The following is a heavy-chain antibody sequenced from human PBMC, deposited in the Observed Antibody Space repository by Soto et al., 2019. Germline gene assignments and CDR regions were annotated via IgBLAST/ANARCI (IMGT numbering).Heavy chain of an antibody. J-gene: IGHJ5*02. Sequence: QITLKESGPTLVKPTQTLTLTCTFSGFSLTTSGVGVGWIRQSPGKALEWLALIYWNDDQWYSPSLKSRLTITQDTSNNQVVLKLTNMDPVDTATYFCARSRRITMIGVVSWFDPWGQGTLVTVSS. D-gene: IGHD3-3*01. CDR3: ARSRRITMIGVVSWFDP. CDR1: GFSLTTSGVG. V-gene: IGHV2-5*01. CDR2: IYWNDDQ.